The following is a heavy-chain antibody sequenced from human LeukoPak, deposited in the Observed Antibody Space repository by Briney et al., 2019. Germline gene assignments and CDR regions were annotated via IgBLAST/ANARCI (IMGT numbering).Heavy chain of an antibody. D-gene: IGHD3-3*01. V-gene: IGHV1-18*01. J-gene: IGHJ4*02. Sequence: GASVKVSCTASGYTFTSYGISWVRQAPGQGLEWMGWISAYNGNTNYAQKLQGRVTMTTDTSTGTAYMELRSLRSDDTAVYYCASLRRIFGVVIPDYWGQGTLVTVSS. CDR3: ASLRRIFGVVIPDY. CDR1: GYTFTSYG. CDR2: ISAYNGNT.